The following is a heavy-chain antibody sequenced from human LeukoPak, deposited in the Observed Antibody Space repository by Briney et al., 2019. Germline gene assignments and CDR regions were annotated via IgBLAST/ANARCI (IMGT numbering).Heavy chain of an antibody. J-gene: IGHJ6*02. Sequence: SVKVSCKASGGIFRSYAISWVRQAPGQGLEWMGGIIPIFGTANYAQKFQGRVTITADESTSTAYMELSSLRSEDTAVYYCTRDGGSGWHYYYGMDVWGQGTTVTVSS. CDR3: TRDGGSGWHYYYGMDV. CDR2: IIPIFGTA. D-gene: IGHD6-19*01. CDR1: GGIFRSYA. V-gene: IGHV1-69*01.